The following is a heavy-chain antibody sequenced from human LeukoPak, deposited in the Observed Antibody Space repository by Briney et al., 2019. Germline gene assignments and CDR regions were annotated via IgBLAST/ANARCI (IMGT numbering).Heavy chain of an antibody. CDR3: ARSRLYSYGYVGLYYYYGMDV. CDR1: GYTFTRYY. Sequence: GASVKVSCKASGYTFTRYYMHWVRQAPGQGLEWMGWINPNSGGTNYAQKFQGWVTMTRDTSISTAYMELSRLRSDDTAVYYCARSRLYSYGYVGLYYYYGMDVWGQGTTVTVSS. J-gene: IGHJ6*02. D-gene: IGHD5-18*01. V-gene: IGHV1-2*04. CDR2: INPNSGGT.